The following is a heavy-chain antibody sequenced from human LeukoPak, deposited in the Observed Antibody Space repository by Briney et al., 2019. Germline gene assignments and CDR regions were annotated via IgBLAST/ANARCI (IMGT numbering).Heavy chain of an antibody. CDR2: IYYSGST. D-gene: IGHD3-22*01. J-gene: IGHJ4*02. V-gene: IGHV4-39*07. CDR3: ARLASGGYYYDSSGYQDKGFDY. CDR1: GGSISSSSYY. Sequence: SETLSLTCTVSGGSISSSSYYWGWIRQPPGKGLEWIGSIYYSGSTNYNPSLKSRVTISVDTSKNQFSLKLSSVTAADTAVYYCARLASGGYYYDSSGYQDKGFDYWGQGTLVTVSS.